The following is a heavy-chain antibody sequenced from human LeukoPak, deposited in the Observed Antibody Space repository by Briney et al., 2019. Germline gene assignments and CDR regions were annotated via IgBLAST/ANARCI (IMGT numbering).Heavy chain of an antibody. V-gene: IGHV4-30-4*08. CDR2: VYYSGST. J-gene: IGHJ6*03. Sequence: SQTLSLTCTVSGGSISSGDYYWSWIRQPPGKGLEWIGYVYYSGSTYYNPSLKSRVTISVDTSKNQFSLKLSSVTAADTAVYYCARDSSYYYMDVWGKGTTVTVSS. CDR1: GGSISSGDYY. CDR3: ARDSSYYYMDV.